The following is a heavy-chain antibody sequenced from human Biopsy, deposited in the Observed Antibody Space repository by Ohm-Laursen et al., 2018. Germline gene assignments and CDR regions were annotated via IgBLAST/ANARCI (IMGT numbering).Heavy chain of an antibody. J-gene: IGHJ6*02. V-gene: IGHV4-59*01. Sequence: SETLSLTWSVSGGSISGYYWSWIRQTPGKGLEWIGYIYYSGSTNYNPSLKSRVTISVDTSKNQFSLRLNSVTAADTAVYYCARATNSTGWPYYYFYGMDVWGQGTTVTVSS. CDR1: GGSISGYY. CDR2: IYYSGST. D-gene: IGHD2/OR15-2a*01. CDR3: ARATNSTGWPYYYFYGMDV.